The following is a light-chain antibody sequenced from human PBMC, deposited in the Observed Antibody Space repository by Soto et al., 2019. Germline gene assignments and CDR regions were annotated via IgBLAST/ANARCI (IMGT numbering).Light chain of an antibody. CDR3: QQSYSVPIT. CDR1: ESISTH. V-gene: IGKV1-39*01. CDR2: AAS. J-gene: IGKJ5*01. Sequence: DIQMTQSPSSLSASVGDRVTITCRASESISTHLNWYQQKSGGAPQLLIQAASTLQTGVPSRFSGSGSGTDFTLTISSLQPEDFATYHCQQSYSVPITFCQGTRLEIK.